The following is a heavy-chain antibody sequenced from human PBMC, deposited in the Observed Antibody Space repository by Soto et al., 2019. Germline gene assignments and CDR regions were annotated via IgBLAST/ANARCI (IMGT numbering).Heavy chain of an antibody. J-gene: IGHJ4*02. CDR1: GYAFANYG. CDR2: ISAWGNT. V-gene: IGHV1-18*01. Sequence: QVQLVKSGAEVKKPGASVKVSCKASGYAFANYGISWVRHAPGQGLEWMGWISAWGNTNYAQKLQGRVTMTTDTPASKAFMELRSLRSDDTAMYFCARDLDGSGSYYTDYWGQGTLVTVSS. CDR3: ARDLDGSGSYYTDY. D-gene: IGHD3-10*01.